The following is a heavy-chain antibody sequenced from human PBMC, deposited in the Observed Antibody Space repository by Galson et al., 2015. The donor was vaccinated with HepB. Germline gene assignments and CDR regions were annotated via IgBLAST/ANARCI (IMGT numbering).Heavy chain of an antibody. V-gene: IGHV1-69*01. Sequence: SCKASGGTFSSYAISWVRQAPGQGLEWMGGIIPIFGTANYAQKFQGRVTITADESTSTAYMELSSLRSEDTAVYYCARGHLRDYYGSGSYLDPWGQGTLVTVSS. CDR2: IIPIFGTA. J-gene: IGHJ5*02. CDR1: GGTFSSYA. D-gene: IGHD3-10*01. CDR3: ARGHLRDYYGSGSYLDP.